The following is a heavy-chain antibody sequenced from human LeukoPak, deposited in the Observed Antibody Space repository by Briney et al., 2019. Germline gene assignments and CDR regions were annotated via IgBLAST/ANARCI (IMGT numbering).Heavy chain of an antibody. CDR2: ISWNSGSI. J-gene: IGHJ4*02. CDR3: AKVAAAGTKPWYYFDY. D-gene: IGHD6-13*01. CDR1: GFTFDDYT. Sequence: GRSLRLSCAASGFTFDDYTMPWVRQAPGKGLEWVSGISWNSGSIGYADSVKGRFTISRDNAKNSLYLQMNSLRAEDTALYYCAKVAAAGTKPWYYFDYWGQGTLVTVSS. V-gene: IGHV3-9*01.